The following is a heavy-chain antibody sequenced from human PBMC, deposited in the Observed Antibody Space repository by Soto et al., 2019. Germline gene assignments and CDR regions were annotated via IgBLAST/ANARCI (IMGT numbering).Heavy chain of an antibody. D-gene: IGHD1-26*01. CDR2: INYSGST. V-gene: IGHV4-34*01. J-gene: IGHJ6*02. CDR1: GGSFSGYY. Sequence: KTSETLSLTCAVYGGSFSGYYWSWIRQPPGKGLEWIGEINYSGSTNYNPSLKSRVTISVDTSKNQFSLKLSSVTAADTAVYYCARGLIVGATKSGRYYYYGMDVWGQGTTVTVSS. CDR3: ARGLIVGATKSGRYYYYGMDV.